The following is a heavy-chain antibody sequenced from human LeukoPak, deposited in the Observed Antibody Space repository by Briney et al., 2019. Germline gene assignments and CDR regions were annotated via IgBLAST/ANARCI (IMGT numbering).Heavy chain of an antibody. V-gene: IGHV3-21*01. J-gene: IGHJ4*02. CDR2: IGSRSTYI. CDR1: GFTFSIYR. CDR3: ARDLSSSSLDY. Sequence: GGSLRLSCAASGFTFSIYRMNWVRQAPGKGLEWVSSIGSRSTYIYYADSVKGRFAISRDNAKNSLYLQMNSLSAGDTAVYYCARDLSSSSLDYWGQGTLVTVSS. D-gene: IGHD6-6*01.